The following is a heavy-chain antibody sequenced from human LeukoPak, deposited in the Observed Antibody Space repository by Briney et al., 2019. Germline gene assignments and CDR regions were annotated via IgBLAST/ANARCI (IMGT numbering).Heavy chain of an antibody. CDR1: GGTFSSYA. V-gene: IGHV1-69*13. J-gene: IGHJ4*02. CDR2: IIPIFGTA. D-gene: IGHD3-10*01. CDR3: ARDRFYGSGTYYRFDY. Sequence: ASVKVSCKASGGTFSSYAISWVRQAPGQGLEWMGGIIPIFGTANYAQKFQGRVTITADESTSTTYMELSSLRSEDTAMYYCARDRFYGSGTYYRFDYWGQGTLVIVSS.